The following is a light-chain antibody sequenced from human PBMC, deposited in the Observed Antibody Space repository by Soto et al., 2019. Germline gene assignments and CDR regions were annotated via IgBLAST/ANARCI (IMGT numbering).Light chain of an antibody. CDR2: GAV. Sequence: EVVVTQSPDTMSVSPGESATLFFRTSQSVGTNVAWYQQKAGQAPRLLISGAVTRATGVSARFSGRGSGTEVTLVISSLQAEDLAVYYWQQDEWWPPRTFGQGTRVESK. CDR1: QSVGTN. J-gene: IGKJ1*01. V-gene: IGKV3-15*01. CDR3: QQDEWWPPRT.